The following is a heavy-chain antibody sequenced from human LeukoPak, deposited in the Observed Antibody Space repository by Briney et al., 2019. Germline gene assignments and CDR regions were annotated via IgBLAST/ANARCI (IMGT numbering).Heavy chain of an antibody. CDR1: GYTFTSYD. V-gene: IGHV1-8*01. CDR2: MNPNSGNA. D-gene: IGHD3-22*01. Sequence: ASVKVSCKASGYTFTSYDINWVRQASGQGLEWMGWMNPNSGNAGYAQNFQGRVTMTRDTSTSTVYMELSSLRSEDTAVYYCARDINYDSSGYYPYFDYWGQGTLVTVSS. J-gene: IGHJ4*02. CDR3: ARDINYDSSGYYPYFDY.